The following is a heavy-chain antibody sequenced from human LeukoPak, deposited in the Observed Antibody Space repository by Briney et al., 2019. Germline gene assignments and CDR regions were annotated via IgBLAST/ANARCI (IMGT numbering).Heavy chain of an antibody. CDR1: GFTFSSYA. J-gene: IGHJ3*02. D-gene: IGHD2-15*01. Sequence: PGGSLRLSCSASGFTFSSYAMHWVRQAPGKGLEYVSAISSNGGSIYYVDSVKGRFTISRDNAKNSLYLQMNSLRAEDTAVYYCARDCGGGSCYGPYDAFDIWGQGTMVTVSS. CDR2: ISSNGGSI. V-gene: IGHV3-64*04. CDR3: ARDCGGGSCYGPYDAFDI.